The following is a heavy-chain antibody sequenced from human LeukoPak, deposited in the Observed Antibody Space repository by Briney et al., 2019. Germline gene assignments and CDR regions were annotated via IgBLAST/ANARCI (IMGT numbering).Heavy chain of an antibody. Sequence: PSETLSLTCAVYGGSFSGYYWSWIRQPPGKGLEWIGEINHSGSTNYSPSLKSRVTISVDTSKNQFSLKLSSVTAADTAVYYCARGSQSLGYCSGGSCRAKIFDYWGQGTLVTVSS. D-gene: IGHD2-15*01. CDR2: INHSGST. CDR3: ARGSQSLGYCSGGSCRAKIFDY. CDR1: GGSFSGYY. J-gene: IGHJ4*02. V-gene: IGHV4-34*01.